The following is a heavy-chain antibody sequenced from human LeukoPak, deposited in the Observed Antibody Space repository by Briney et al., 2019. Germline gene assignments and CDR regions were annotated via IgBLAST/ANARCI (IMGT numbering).Heavy chain of an antibody. J-gene: IGHJ6*03. D-gene: IGHD4-17*01. CDR2: IIPIFGTA. CDR3: ARLRRYYYYYMDV. Sequence: GASGKVSCKASGYTFTSYDINWVRQATGQGLEWMGGIIPIFGTANYAQKFQGRVTITADKSTSTAYMELSSLRSEDTAVYYCARLRRYYYYYMDVWGKGTTVTVSS. V-gene: IGHV1-69*06. CDR1: GYTFTSYD.